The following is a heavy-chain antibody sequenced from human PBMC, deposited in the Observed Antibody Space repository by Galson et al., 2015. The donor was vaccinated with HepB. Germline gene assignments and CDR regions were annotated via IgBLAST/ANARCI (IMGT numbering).Heavy chain of an antibody. V-gene: IGHV1-2*02. CDR1: GYTFTGYY. Sequence: SVKVSCKASGYTFTGYYMHWVRQAPGQGLEWMGWINPNSGGTNYAQKFQGRVTMTRDTSISTAYMELSRLRSDDTAVYYCARDTVAPTGNNWFDPWGQGTLVTVSS. J-gene: IGHJ5*02. CDR2: INPNSGGT. CDR3: ARDTVAPTGNNWFDP. D-gene: IGHD6-19*01.